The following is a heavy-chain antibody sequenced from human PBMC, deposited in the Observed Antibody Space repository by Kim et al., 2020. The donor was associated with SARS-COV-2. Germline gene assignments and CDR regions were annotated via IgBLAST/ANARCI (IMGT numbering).Heavy chain of an antibody. Sequence: GGSLRLSCAASGFTFSSYAMHWVCQAPGKGLEWVAVISNDGSNKYYADSVKGRFTISRDNSKNTLYLQMNSLRAEDTAVYYCARAGSGDYYGSGSYYNPLDYWGQGTLVTVSS. V-gene: IGHV3-30*04. CDR2: ISNDGSNK. J-gene: IGHJ4*02. CDR3: ARAGSGDYYGSGSYYNPLDY. CDR1: GFTFSSYA. D-gene: IGHD3-10*01.